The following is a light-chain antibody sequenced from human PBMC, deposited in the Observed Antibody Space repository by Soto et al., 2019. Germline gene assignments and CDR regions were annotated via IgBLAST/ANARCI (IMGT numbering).Light chain of an antibody. J-gene: IGKJ1*01. CDR1: QSVSSSY. Sequence: EIVMTQSPDTLSVSPGERATLSCRASQSVSSSYLAWYQQKPGQAPRLIIYRTSNRATGIPDRFSGSGSGTDFTLTISRLEPEDFAVYWCQQYDSSPRTFGQGTKVDIK. V-gene: IGKV3-20*01. CDR2: RTS. CDR3: QQYDSSPRT.